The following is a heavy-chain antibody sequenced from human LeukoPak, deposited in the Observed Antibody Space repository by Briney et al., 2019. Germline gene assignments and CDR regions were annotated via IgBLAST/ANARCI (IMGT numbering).Heavy chain of an antibody. Sequence: GASLRLSCAASGFTFSSYAMSWVRQAPGKGLEWVSAISGSGGSTYYADSVKGRFTISRDNSKNTLCLQMNSLRAEDTAVYYYSKDFTMISDWGQGTLVTVSS. CDR1: GFTFSSYA. D-gene: IGHD3-22*01. CDR2: ISGSGGST. V-gene: IGHV3-23*01. J-gene: IGHJ4*02. CDR3: SKDFTMISD.